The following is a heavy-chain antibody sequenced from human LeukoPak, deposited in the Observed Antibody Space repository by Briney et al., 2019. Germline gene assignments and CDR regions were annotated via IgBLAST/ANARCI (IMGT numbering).Heavy chain of an antibody. CDR2: IYYSGST. J-gene: IGHJ3*02. D-gene: IGHD5-18*01. Sequence: SETLSLTCTVSGGSIRSSSYYWGWIRQPPGKGLEWIGSIYYSGSTYYNPSLKSRVTISVDTSKNQFSLKLSSVTAADTAVYYCATGYSYGPDASDIWGQGTMVTVSS. CDR3: ATGYSYGPDASDI. CDR1: GGSIRSSSYY. V-gene: IGHV4-39*01.